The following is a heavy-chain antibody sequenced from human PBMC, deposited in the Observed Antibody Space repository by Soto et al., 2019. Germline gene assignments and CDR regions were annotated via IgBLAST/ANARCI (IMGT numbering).Heavy chain of an antibody. J-gene: IGHJ4*02. CDR1: GGSISTYW. D-gene: IGHD2-15*01. V-gene: IGHV4-59*01. Sequence: LSLTCTVSGGSISTYWWSWIRQPPRKGLEWIGYIYYSGSTNYNPSLKSRVTISVDTSKNQFSLKLTSVTAADTAVYYCARSRGSTRSFDYWGQGTLVTVSS. CDR2: IYYSGST. CDR3: ARSRGSTRSFDY.